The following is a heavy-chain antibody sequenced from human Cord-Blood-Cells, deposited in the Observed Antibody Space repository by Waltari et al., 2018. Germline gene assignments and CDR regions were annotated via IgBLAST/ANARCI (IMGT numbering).Heavy chain of an antibody. CDR2: IWYDGSNK. J-gene: IGHJ4*02. Sequence: QVQLVESGGGVVQPGRSLRLSCAASGFTFSSYGMHWIRQAPGKGLEWVAVIWYDGSNKYYADSVKGRFTISRDNSKNTLYLQMNSLRAEDTAVYYCARDHESLDYWGQGTLVTVSS. CDR1: GFTFSSYG. CDR3: ARDHESLDY. V-gene: IGHV3-33*01.